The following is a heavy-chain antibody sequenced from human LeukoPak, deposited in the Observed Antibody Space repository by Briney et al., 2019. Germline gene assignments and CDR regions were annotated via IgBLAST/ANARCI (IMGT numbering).Heavy chain of an antibody. V-gene: IGHV1-2*02. Sequence: ASVKVSCKASGYTFTGYYMHWVRQAPGQGLEWMGWINPNSGDTNYAQMCQGTVSMTRDTSISTAYMDLSGLRSDDTALYYCARGLGWDSGTYLGAWGQGTLVTVSS. D-gene: IGHD1-26*01. CDR2: INPNSGDT. CDR1: GYTFTGYY. CDR3: ARGLGWDSGTYLGA. J-gene: IGHJ5*02.